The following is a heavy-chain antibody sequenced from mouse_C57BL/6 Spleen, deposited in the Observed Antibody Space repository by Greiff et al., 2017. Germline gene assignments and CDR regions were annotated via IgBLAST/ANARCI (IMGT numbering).Heavy chain of an antibody. CDR2: IDPETGGT. J-gene: IGHJ2*01. V-gene: IGHV1-15*01. CDR3: TRGGSYYSNL. D-gene: IGHD2-5*01. Sequence: VQLVESGAELVRPGASVTLSCKASGYTFTDYEMHWVKQTPVHGLEWIGAIDPETGGTAYNQKFKGKAILTADKSSSTAYMELRSLTSEDSAVYYCTRGGSYYSNLWGQGTTLTVSS. CDR1: GYTFTDYE.